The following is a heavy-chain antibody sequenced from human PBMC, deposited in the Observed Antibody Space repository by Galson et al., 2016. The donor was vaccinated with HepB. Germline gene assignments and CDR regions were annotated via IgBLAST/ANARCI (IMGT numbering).Heavy chain of an antibody. D-gene: IGHD4-23*01. Sequence: SLRLSCAASGFIFSDHYMSWIRQAPGKGLEWVSYISTSSTYTNYADSVKGRFTISRDNAKRLLFLQMNSLRSEDTAVYFCARDLSYGGNSFCYMDVWGKGTTVTVSS. CDR2: ISTSSTYT. V-gene: IGHV3-11*06. J-gene: IGHJ6*03. CDR1: GFIFSDHY. CDR3: ARDLSYGGNSFCYMDV.